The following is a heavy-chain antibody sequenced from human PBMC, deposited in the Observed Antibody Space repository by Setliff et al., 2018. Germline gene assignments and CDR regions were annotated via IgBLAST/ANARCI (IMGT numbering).Heavy chain of an antibody. J-gene: IGHJ4*02. D-gene: IGHD6-13*01. V-gene: IGHV1-18*01. CDR3: AKRGSSSAFDY. CDR2: ISVYNGDT. Sequence: ASVKVSCKASGYTFRNYAFAWVRQAPGQGLEWVVWISVYNGDTNYEQKFQGRVTITTDESTSTAYMELSSLRSEDTAVYYCAKRGSSSAFDYWGQGTLVTVSS. CDR1: GYTFRNYA.